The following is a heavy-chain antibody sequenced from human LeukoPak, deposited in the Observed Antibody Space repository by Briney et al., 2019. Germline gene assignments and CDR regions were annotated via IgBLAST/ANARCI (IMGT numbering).Heavy chain of an antibody. CDR3: ARVYCTNGVCYTYYFDY. CDR1: GYTSTSYD. Sequence: SVKLSCKASGYTSTSYDINWVRQAAGQGIEWMGWMNPNRGNTGYAQTFQGRVTITRNTSIRTAYMELSSLRSEEPAVYFCARVYCTNGVCYTYYFDYWGQGTLDTVS. J-gene: IGHJ4*02. CDR2: MNPNRGNT. D-gene: IGHD2-8*01. V-gene: IGHV1-8*03.